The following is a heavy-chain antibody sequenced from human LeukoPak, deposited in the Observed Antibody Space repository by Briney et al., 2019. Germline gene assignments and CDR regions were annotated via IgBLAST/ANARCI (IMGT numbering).Heavy chain of an antibody. CDR3: ARGFIPIRGSSGYPY. J-gene: IGHJ4*02. CDR2: IIPIFGTA. D-gene: IGHD3-22*01. CDR1: GGTFSSYA. Sequence: SVKVSCKASGGTFSSYAISWVRQAPGQGLEWMGGIIPIFGTANYAQKFQGRVTITADESTSTAYMELSSLRSEDTAVYYCARGFIPIRGSSGYPYWGQGTLVTVSS. V-gene: IGHV1-69*13.